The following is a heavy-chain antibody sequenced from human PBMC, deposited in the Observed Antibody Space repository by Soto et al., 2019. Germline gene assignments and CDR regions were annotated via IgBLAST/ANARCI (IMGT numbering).Heavy chain of an antibody. V-gene: IGHV1-69*13. Sequence: SVKVSCKASGGTFSSYSISWVRQAPGQGLEWMGGIIPIFGTANYAQKFQGRVTITADESTSTAYMELSSLRSEDTAVYYCARGSAPPTRLVGDYYYYGMAVWGQGTTVTVSS. CDR2: IIPIFGTA. J-gene: IGHJ6*02. D-gene: IGHD3-10*01. CDR1: GGTFSSYS. CDR3: ARGSAPPTRLVGDYYYYGMAV.